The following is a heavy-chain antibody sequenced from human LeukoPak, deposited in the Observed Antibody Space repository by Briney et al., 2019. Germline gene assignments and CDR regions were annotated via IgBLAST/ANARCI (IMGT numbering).Heavy chain of an antibody. CDR1: GGSISSSSSYY. V-gene: IGHV4-39*07. CDR2: IYHNGRT. D-gene: IGHD1-1*01. Sequence: SETLSLTCTVSGGSISSSSSYYWGWIRQPPGKGLEWIGSIYHNGRTYYNPSLKSRVTISVDTSKNQFSLKLSSVTAADTAVYYCARDNDQMGLDPFDYWGQGTLVTVSS. J-gene: IGHJ4*02. CDR3: ARDNDQMGLDPFDY.